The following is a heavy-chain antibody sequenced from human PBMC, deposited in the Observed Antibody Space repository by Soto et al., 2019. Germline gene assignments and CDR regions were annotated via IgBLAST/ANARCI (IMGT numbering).Heavy chain of an antibody. J-gene: IGHJ4*02. CDR3: ARESTYYDSSGYPGFDY. D-gene: IGHD3-22*01. V-gene: IGHV3-48*03. CDR1: GFTFSSYE. Sequence: VGSLRLSCAASGFTFSSYEMNWVRQAPGKGLEWVSYISSSGSTIYYADSVKGRFTISRDNAKNSLYLQMNSLRAEDTAVYYCARESTYYDSSGYPGFDYWGQGTLVTVPQ. CDR2: ISSSGSTI.